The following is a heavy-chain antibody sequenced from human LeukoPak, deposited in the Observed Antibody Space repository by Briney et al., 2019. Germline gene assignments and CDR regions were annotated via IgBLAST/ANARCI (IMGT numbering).Heavy chain of an antibody. CDR3: ARDPFGGGYYFDY. D-gene: IGHD1-26*01. V-gene: IGHV4-4*07. J-gene: IGHJ4*02. Sequence: SETLSLTCAVYGGSFSGYYWNWIRQPAGKGLEWLGRLYSDGNTNYNPSLKSRVTMSVDTSKNQFSLKLTSVTAADTAVYYCARDPFGGGYYFDYWGQGTLVTVSS. CDR1: GGSFSGYY. CDR2: LYSDGNT.